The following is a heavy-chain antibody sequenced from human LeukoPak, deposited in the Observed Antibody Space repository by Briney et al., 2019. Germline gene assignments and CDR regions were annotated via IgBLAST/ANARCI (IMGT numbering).Heavy chain of an antibody. CDR2: MNPNSGNT. CDR1: GYTFTSYD. Sequence: ASVKVSCKASGYTFTSYDINWGRQATGQGLEWMGWMNPNSGNTGYRQKFQGRVTLTRDTSTSTVYMELSSLTSEDTAVYYCARPLASGMRRAFDIWGQGTLVTVSS. V-gene: IGHV1-8*01. D-gene: IGHD3-10*01. J-gene: IGHJ3*02. CDR3: ARPLASGMRRAFDI.